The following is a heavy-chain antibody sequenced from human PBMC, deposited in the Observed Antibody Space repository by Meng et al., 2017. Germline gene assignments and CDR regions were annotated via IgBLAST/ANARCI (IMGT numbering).Heavy chain of an antibody. D-gene: IGHD3-3*01. V-gene: IGHV4-61*01. Sequence: QVQLQGSGPGLVRPSGTLSLTCTVSGGSVSSGSYYWSWIRQPPGKGLEWIGYIYYSGSTNYNPSLKSRVTISVDTSKNQFSLKLSSVTAADTAVYYCAREAIFGVAPGALDYWGQGTLVTVSS. J-gene: IGHJ4*02. CDR1: GGSVSSGSYY. CDR2: IYYSGST. CDR3: AREAIFGVAPGALDY.